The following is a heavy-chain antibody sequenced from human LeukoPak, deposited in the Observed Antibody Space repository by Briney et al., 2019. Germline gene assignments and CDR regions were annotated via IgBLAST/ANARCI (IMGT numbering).Heavy chain of an antibody. CDR3: AKDERNWNYNLASQTYD. J-gene: IGHJ4*02. D-gene: IGHD1-7*01. CDR2: ISGSGVST. Sequence: GGSLRLSCVASEFTFSNYGMHWVRQAPGKGLEWVSAISGSGVSTYYADSVKGRFTVSRDNSKNTLYLQMSSLRAEDTAVYYCAKDERNWNYNLASQTYDWGQGTLVTVSS. V-gene: IGHV3-23*01. CDR1: EFTFSNYG.